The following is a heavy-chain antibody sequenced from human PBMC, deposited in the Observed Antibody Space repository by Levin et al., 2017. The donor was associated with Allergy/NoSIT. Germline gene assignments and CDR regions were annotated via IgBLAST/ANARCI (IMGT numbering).Heavy chain of an antibody. D-gene: IGHD3-10*01. J-gene: IGHJ6*02. CDR1: GASFSGYY. Sequence: SSETLSLTCAVYGASFSGYYWSWIRQPPGKGLEWIGEINHTGSINYNPSLKSRVTISVDTSKSQFSLKLSSVTAADTAVYYCASASSRQGYNYGLGTQNYDHGMDVWGQGTTVTVSS. CDR3: ASASSRQGYNYGLGTQNYDHGMDV. CDR2: INHTGSI. V-gene: IGHV4-34*01.